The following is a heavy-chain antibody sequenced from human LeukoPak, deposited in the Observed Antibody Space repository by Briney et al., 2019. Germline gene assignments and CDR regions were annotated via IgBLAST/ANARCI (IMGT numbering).Heavy chain of an antibody. D-gene: IGHD4-17*01. CDR3: ARVRGGDYAFDY. V-gene: IGHV3-21*01. Sequence: GGSLRLSCAGSGFTFSSYSMNWVRQAPGKGLEWVSSISSSSSYIYYADSVKGRFTISRDNAKNSLYLQMNSLRAEDTAVYYCARVRGGDYAFDYWGQGTLVTVSS. CDR2: ISSSSSYI. CDR1: GFTFSSYS. J-gene: IGHJ4*02.